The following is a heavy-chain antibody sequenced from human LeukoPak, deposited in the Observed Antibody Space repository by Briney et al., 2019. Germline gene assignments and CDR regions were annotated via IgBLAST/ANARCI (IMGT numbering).Heavy chain of an antibody. D-gene: IGHD4-23*01. CDR1: GFTFRGYW. CDR3: VMVLGWFRFDH. CDR2: VEIDGSEK. V-gene: IGHV3-7*01. Sequence: GGPLRLSCAASGFTFRGYWMSWVRKAPGKGLEWVGNVEIDGSEKGSVGPVKGRFTISRDNAKNSLYLQMNSLRAEDTGVYYCVMVLGWFRFDHWGQGALVTVSS. J-gene: IGHJ4*02.